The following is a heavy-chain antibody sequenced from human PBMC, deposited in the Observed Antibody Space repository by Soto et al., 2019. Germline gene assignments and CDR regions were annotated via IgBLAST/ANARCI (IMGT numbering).Heavy chain of an antibody. V-gene: IGHV3-33*01. CDR1: GFTFSSYG. D-gene: IGHD1-1*01. Sequence: QVQLVESGGGVVQPGRSLRLSCAASGFTFSSYGMHWVRQAPGKGLEWVAVIWYDGSNKYYADSVKGRFTISRDNSKNTLYLQMNSLRAEDTAVYYCARSGTGSPCYFDYWGQGTLVTVSS. J-gene: IGHJ4*02. CDR2: IWYDGSNK. CDR3: ARSGTGSPCYFDY.